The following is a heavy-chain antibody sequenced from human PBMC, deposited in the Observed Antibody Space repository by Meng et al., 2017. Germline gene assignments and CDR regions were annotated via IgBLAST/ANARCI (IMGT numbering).Heavy chain of an antibody. J-gene: IGHJ4*02. V-gene: IGHV3-30*04. D-gene: IGHD3-22*01. Sequence: QGQLVGSGGGVVQPGRALRLSCAGSGFTFSSYAMHWVRQAPGKGLEWVAVISYDGSNKYYADSVKGRFTISRDNSKNTLYLQMNSLRAEDTAVYYCARDFHDTGAFDYWGQGTLVTVSS. CDR1: GFTFSSYA. CDR3: ARDFHDTGAFDY. CDR2: ISYDGSNK.